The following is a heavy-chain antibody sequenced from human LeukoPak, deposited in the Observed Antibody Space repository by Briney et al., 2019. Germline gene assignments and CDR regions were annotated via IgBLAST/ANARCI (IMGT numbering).Heavy chain of an antibody. J-gene: IGHJ4*02. Sequence: GGSLRLSCAASGFTFSSYGMHWVRQAPGKGLEWVAFIRYDGSNKYYADSVKGRFTISRDNSKNTLYLQMNSLRAEDTAVYYCARDPRLGMVRGVHYYFDYWGQGTLVTVSS. CDR3: ARDPRLGMVRGVHYYFDY. CDR2: IRYDGSNK. CDR1: GFTFSSYG. V-gene: IGHV3-30*02. D-gene: IGHD3-10*01.